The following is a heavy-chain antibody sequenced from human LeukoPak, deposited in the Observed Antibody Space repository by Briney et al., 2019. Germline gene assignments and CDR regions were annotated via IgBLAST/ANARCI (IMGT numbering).Heavy chain of an antibody. CDR3: ARGDYYDGGGRNWFGP. CDR1: GSSMSDYY. Sequence: PSETLSLTCTVSGSSMSDYYWSFIRQPAGKGLEWIGRIHPSGTTYFNPSLKSRVTMSVDTSQSQFSLRLTSMTAADTAVYLCARGDYYDGGGRNWFGPWGQGILVAVSS. V-gene: IGHV4-4*07. J-gene: IGHJ5*02. CDR2: IHPSGTT. D-gene: IGHD3-16*01.